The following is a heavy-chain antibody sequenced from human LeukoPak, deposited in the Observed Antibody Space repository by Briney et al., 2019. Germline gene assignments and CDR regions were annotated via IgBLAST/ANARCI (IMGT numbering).Heavy chain of an antibody. CDR3: AITSGGHTAMADY. CDR1: GGTFSSYA. CDR2: IIPIFGTA. J-gene: IGHJ4*02. V-gene: IGHV1-69*13. D-gene: IGHD5-18*01. Sequence: ASVKVSCKASGGTFSSYAISWVRQAPGQGLEWMGGIIPIFGTANYAQRFQGRVTITADESTSTAYMELSSLRSEDTAVYYCAITSGGHTAMADYWGQGTLVTVSS.